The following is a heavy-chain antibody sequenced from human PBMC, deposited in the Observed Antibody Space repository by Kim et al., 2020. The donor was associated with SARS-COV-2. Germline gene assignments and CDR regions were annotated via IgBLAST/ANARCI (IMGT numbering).Heavy chain of an antibody. CDR2: T. V-gene: IGHV4-4*02. Sequence: TNYNPALKSRVTISVDKSKNQFSLKLSSVTAADTAVYYCARSTNTAMVTGWGQGTLVTVSS. D-gene: IGHD5-18*01. CDR3: ARSTNTAMVTG. J-gene: IGHJ4*02.